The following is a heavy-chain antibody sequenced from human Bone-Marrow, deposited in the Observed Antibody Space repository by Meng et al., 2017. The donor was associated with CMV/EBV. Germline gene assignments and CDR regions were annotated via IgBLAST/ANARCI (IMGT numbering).Heavy chain of an antibody. J-gene: IGHJ4*02. V-gene: IGHV3-30*04. D-gene: IGHD6-13*01. Sequence: GESLKISCAASGFTFSSYAMHWVRQAPGKGLEWVAVISYDGSNKYYADSVKGRFTISRGNSKNTLYLQMNSLRAEDTAVYYCAREGLAAAVDYWGQGTLVTVSS. CDR2: ISYDGSNK. CDR3: AREGLAAAVDY. CDR1: GFTFSSYA.